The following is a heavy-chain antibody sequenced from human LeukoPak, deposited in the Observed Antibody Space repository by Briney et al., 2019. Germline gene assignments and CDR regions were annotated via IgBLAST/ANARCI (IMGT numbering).Heavy chain of an antibody. CDR1: GYSINSGSY. J-gene: IGHJ3*02. CDR3: ASSGIVLRAFDI. V-gene: IGHV4-38-2*01. Sequence: SETLPLTCAVSGYSINSGSYWGWIRQPPGKGLEWIGSIYHSERTYYNPSLKSRVTISVDTSKNQFSLKLSSVTAADTAVYYCASSGIVLRAFDIWGHGTMVTVSS. CDR2: IYHSERT. D-gene: IGHD2/OR15-2a*01.